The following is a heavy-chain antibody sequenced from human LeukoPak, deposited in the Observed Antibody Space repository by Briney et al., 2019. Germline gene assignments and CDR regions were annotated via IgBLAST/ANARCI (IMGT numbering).Heavy chain of an antibody. Sequence: YPSETLSLTCTVSGGSINYYYWMWIRQPPGKGLEWIGYIYYSGGTHYNPSLKSRVTMLVDTSKNQFSLKLTAVTAADTAVYYCARETPGAGRFDYWGQGSLVTVSS. V-gene: IGHV4-59*01. CDR3: ARETPGAGRFDY. D-gene: IGHD7-27*01. J-gene: IGHJ4*02. CDR1: GGSINYYY. CDR2: IYYSGGT.